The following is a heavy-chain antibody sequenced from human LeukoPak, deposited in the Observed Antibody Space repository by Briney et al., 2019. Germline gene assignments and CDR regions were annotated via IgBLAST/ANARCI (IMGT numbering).Heavy chain of an antibody. D-gene: IGHD3-9*01. J-gene: IGHJ5*02. Sequence: RGSLRLSCAASGFTVSSNYMSWVRQPPGKGLEWVSAIYSGGITYYADSVKGRFTISTHHSKHPLYLQINSLRAEDTAVYYCARGDWSEGFDPWGQGTLVTVSS. CDR2: IYSGGIT. CDR1: GFTVSSNY. CDR3: ARGDWSEGFDP. V-gene: IGHV3-53*01.